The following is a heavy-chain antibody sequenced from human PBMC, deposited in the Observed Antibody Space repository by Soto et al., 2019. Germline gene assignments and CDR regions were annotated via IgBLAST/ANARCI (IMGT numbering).Heavy chain of an antibody. D-gene: IGHD4-4*01. J-gene: IGHJ4*02. CDR3: AVFRTVTTPLDY. Sequence: EVPLVESGGALEQPGRSLRLSCAASGFTFHDYAMHWVRQPPGKGLEWVSGISWNSGNIGYADSVKGRFTISRDNAKNSLSLQMNSMIPEDTALYYCAVFRTVTTPLDYWGQGTLVTVSS. CDR1: GFTFHDYA. CDR2: ISWNSGNI. V-gene: IGHV3-9*01.